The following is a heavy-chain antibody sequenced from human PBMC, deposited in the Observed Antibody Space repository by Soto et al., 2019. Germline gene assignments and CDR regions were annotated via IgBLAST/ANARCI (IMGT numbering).Heavy chain of an antibody. Sequence: EVQLVESGGGLVKPGGSLRLSCAASGFTFRTYTMNWVRQAPGKGLEWVSSISSSSTYIYYADSVRGRFTISRDNAKNSLYRQMNSLRAEDTAVYYCARDQSIAAYYGIDVWGQGTTVTVSS. V-gene: IGHV3-21*01. CDR1: GFTFRTYT. J-gene: IGHJ6*02. CDR2: ISSSSTYI. D-gene: IGHD2-15*01. CDR3: ARDQSIAAYYGIDV.